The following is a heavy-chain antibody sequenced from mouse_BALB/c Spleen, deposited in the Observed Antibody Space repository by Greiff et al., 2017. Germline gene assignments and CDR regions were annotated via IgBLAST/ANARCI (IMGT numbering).Heavy chain of an antibody. CDR1: GFTFSSYT. Sequence: EVQGVESGGGLVQPGGSLKLSCAASGFTFSSYTMSWVRQTPEKRLEWVAYISNGGGSTYYPDTVKGRFTISRDNAKNTLYLQMSSLKSEDTAMYYCARPPHYYGSPWCAYWGQGTLVTVSA. V-gene: IGHV5-12-2*01. J-gene: IGHJ3*01. CDR2: ISNGGGST. D-gene: IGHD1-2*01. CDR3: ARPPHYYGSPWCAY.